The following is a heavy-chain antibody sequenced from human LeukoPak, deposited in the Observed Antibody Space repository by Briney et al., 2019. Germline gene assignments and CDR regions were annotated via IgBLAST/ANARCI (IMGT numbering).Heavy chain of an antibody. J-gene: IGHJ5*02. CDR3: ARGTKRSPLIPVAAPFDWFDP. V-gene: IGHV4-59*12. D-gene: IGHD6-19*01. CDR2: IYYSGST. CDR1: GDSISSYY. Sequence: SETLSLTCTVSGDSISSYYWSWIRQPPGKGLEWIGYIYYSGSTNYNPSLKSRVTFSVDTSKNQFSLKLSSVTAADTAVYYCARGTKRSPLIPVAAPFDWFDPWGQGTLVTVSS.